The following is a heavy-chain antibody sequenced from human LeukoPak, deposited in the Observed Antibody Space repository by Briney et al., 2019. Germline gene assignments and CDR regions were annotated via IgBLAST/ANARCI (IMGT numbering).Heavy chain of an antibody. J-gene: IGHJ4*02. CDR3: AREDYYYDSSGYSRYFDY. CDR2: INHSGST. CDR1: GGSFSGYY. Sequence: SETLSLTCAVYGGSFSGYYWSWIRQSPGKGLEWIGEINHSGSTNYNPSLKSRVTISVDTSKNQFSLKLSSVTAADTAVYYCAREDYYYDSSGYSRYFDYWGQGTLVTVSS. D-gene: IGHD3-22*01. V-gene: IGHV4-34*01.